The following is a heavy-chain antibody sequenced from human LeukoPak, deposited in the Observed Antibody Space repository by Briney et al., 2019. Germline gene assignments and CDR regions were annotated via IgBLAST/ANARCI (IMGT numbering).Heavy chain of an antibody. CDR3: ATDLIHYYASGAKT. Sequence: GGSLRLSCAASGFTFNKYAMSWVRQAPGKGLEWVSSISTSGSYIYYANSMKGRFTISRDNAKNSLYLQMNSLRVEDSAVYYCATDLIHYYASGAKTWGQGTLVTVSS. V-gene: IGHV3-21*01. CDR2: ISTSGSYI. J-gene: IGHJ5*02. CDR1: GFTFNKYA. D-gene: IGHD3-10*01.